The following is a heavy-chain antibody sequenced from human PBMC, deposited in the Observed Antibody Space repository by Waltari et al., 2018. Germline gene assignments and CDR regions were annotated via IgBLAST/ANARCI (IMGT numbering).Heavy chain of an antibody. CDR3: ARRSYYGDYPHAFDI. D-gene: IGHD4-17*01. CDR1: GYSISSGYY. CDR2: IYHRGGT. V-gene: IGHV4-38-2*01. Sequence: QVQLQESGPGLVKPSETLSLTCAVSGYSISSGYYWGWIRQPPGKGLEWIGSIYHRGGTYDNPALKSRVTISVDTSKNQFSLKLSSVTAADTAVYYCARRSYYGDYPHAFDIWGQGTMVTVSS. J-gene: IGHJ3*02.